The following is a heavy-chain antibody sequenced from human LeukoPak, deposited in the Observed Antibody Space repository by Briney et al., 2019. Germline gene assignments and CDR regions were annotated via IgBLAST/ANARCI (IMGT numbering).Heavy chain of an antibody. CDR2: ISSSSSYI. D-gene: IGHD6-6*01. CDR1: GFTFSSYS. CDR3: ARGAIAARLFDY. Sequence: GGSLRLSCAASGFTFSSYSMNWVRQAPGKGLEWVSSISSSSSYIYYADSVKGRFTISRDNAKNPLYLQMNSLRAEDTAVYYCARGAIAARLFDYWGQGTLVTVSS. J-gene: IGHJ4*02. V-gene: IGHV3-21*01.